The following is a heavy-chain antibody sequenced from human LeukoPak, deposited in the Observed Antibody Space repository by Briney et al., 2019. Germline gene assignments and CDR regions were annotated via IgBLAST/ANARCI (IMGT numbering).Heavy chain of an antibody. J-gene: IGHJ4*02. CDR2: IIPIFGTA. Sequence: SVPVSFMASGGTFISYAISWVRQAPGQGLEWMGGIIPIFGTANYAQKFQGRVTITADESTSTAYMELSSLRSEDTAVYYCASGRYDILTGADYWGQGTLVTVSS. CDR1: GGTFISYA. V-gene: IGHV1-69*01. D-gene: IGHD3-9*01. CDR3: ASGRYDILTGADY.